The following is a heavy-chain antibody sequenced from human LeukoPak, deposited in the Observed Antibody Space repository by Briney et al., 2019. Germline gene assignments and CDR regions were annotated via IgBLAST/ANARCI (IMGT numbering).Heavy chain of an antibody. CDR3: ARGQRLHYDSSGYKALSY. CDR1: GGSFSGYY. V-gene: IGHV4-34*01. CDR2: INHSGST. J-gene: IGHJ4*02. Sequence: SETPSLTCAVYGGSFSGYYWSWIRQPPGKGLEWIGEINHSGSTNHNPSLKSRVTISVDTSKNQFSLKLSSVTAADTAVYYCARGQRLHYDSSGYKALSYWGQGTLVTVSS. D-gene: IGHD3-22*01.